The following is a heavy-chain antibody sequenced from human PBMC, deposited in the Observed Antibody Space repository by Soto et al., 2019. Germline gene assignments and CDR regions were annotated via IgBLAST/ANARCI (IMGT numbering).Heavy chain of an antibody. Sequence: PGGSLRLSCVASGFDFSDFHISWVRQAPGKGLEWISYISSSLGHTDYAESVKGRFTISRDNAKSSVFLEMSDPRSDDTAVYYCAANWSFGLNFWGQGTLVTVSS. CDR3: AANWSFGLNF. D-gene: IGHD1-1*01. CDR1: GFDFSDFH. CDR2: ISSSLGHT. V-gene: IGHV3-11*03. J-gene: IGHJ4*02.